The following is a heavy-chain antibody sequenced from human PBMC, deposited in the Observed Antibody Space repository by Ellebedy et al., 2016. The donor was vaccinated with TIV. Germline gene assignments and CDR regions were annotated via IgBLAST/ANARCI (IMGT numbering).Heavy chain of an antibody. V-gene: IGHV1-24*01. CDR3: ATAYGDYVHDAFDI. D-gene: IGHD4-17*01. CDR1: GDTLTELS. Sequence: AASVKVSCKVSGDTLTELSMHWVRQAPGKGLEWMGGFDPEDGETIYAQKFQGRVTMTEDTSTDTAYMELSSLRSEDTAVYYCATAYGDYVHDAFDIWGQGTMVPVSS. CDR2: FDPEDGET. J-gene: IGHJ3*02.